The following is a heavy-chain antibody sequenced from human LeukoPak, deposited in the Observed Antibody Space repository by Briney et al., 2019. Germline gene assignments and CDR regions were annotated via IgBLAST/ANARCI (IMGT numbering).Heavy chain of an antibody. CDR3: ARDRYYGSGSHNDPNYYYYYYMDV. V-gene: IGHV1-69*05. CDR2: IIPIFGTA. J-gene: IGHJ6*03. CDR1: GGTFSSYA. D-gene: IGHD3-10*01. Sequence: SVKVSCKASGGTFSSYAISWVRQAPGQGLEWMGGIIPIFGTANYAQKFQGRVTITTDESTSTAYMELSSLRSEDTAVYYCARDRYYGSGSHNDPNYYYYYYMDVWGKGTTVTVSS.